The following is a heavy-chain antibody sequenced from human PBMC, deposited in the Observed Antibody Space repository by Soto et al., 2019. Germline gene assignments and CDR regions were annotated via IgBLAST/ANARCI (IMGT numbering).Heavy chain of an antibody. J-gene: IGHJ6*02. CDR3: ARARDEAVRLLEWLTKYYYGMDV. CDR1: GFTFSSYA. Sequence: GGSLRLSCAASGFTFSSYAMHWVRQAPGKGLEWVAVISYDGSNKYYADSVKGRFTISRDNSKNTLYLQMNSLRAEDTAVYYCARARDEAVRLLEWLTKYYYGMDVWGQGTTVTVSS. CDR2: ISYDGSNK. D-gene: IGHD3-3*01. V-gene: IGHV3-30-3*01.